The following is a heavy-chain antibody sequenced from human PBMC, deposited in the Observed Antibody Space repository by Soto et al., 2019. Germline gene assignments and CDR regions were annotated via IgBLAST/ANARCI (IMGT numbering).Heavy chain of an antibody. D-gene: IGHD5-18*01. CDR2: ISSSSSTI. CDR3: ARDSGYSDGPIDY. CDR1: GFTFSSYS. J-gene: IGHJ4*02. Sequence: EVQLVESGGGLVQPGGSLRLSCAASGFTFSSYSMNWVRQAPGKGLEWVSYISSSSSTIYYADSVKGRFTISRDNAKKSLYRQMNSLRDEDTAVYCCARDSGYSDGPIDYWGQGTLVTVSS. V-gene: IGHV3-48*02.